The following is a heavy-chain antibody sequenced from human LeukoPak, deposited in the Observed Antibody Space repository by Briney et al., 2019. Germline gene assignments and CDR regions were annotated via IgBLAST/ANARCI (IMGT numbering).Heavy chain of an antibody. CDR2: ISSSGNTT. Sequence: GGSLRLSCAASGFTFSDYYMSWIRQAPGKGLECIPYISSSGNTTYYADSVKGRFTISRDNAKDSLHLQMNSLRAEDTAVYYCAKDLRDAFDIWGQGTMVTVSS. V-gene: IGHV3-11*04. J-gene: IGHJ3*02. CDR3: AKDLRDAFDI. CDR1: GFTFSDYY.